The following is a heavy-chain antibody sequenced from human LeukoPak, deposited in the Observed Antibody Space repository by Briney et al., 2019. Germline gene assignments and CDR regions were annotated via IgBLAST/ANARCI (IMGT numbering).Heavy chain of an antibody. Sequence: PWGTLRLSCAASGFTFSSYSMNWVRQAPGKGLEWFSYISSNDIYYADSVKGRFTISRENAKNSLYLQMNSLRGEGTAVYYCARDSALSFDYWGQGTLVTVSS. V-gene: IGHV3-48*01. CDR3: ARDSALSFDY. CDR2: ISSNDI. CDR1: GFTFSSYS. J-gene: IGHJ4*02.